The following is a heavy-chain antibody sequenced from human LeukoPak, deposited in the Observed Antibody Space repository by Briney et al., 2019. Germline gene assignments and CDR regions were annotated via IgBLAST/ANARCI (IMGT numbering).Heavy chain of an antibody. CDR2: INPNSGGT. Sequence: ASVKVSCKASGYTFTGNYMHWVRQAPGQGLEWMGWINPNSGGTNYAQKFQGRVTITRDTSISTAYMELSRLRSDDMAVYYCAREGTSQLANAFDIWGQGTMVTVSS. V-gene: IGHV1-2*02. D-gene: IGHD2-2*01. J-gene: IGHJ3*02. CDR3: AREGTSQLANAFDI. CDR1: GYTFTGNY.